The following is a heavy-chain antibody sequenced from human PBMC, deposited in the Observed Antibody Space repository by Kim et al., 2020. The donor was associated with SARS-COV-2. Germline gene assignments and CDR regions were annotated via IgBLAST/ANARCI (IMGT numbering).Heavy chain of an antibody. D-gene: IGHD6-13*01. CDR1: GFTFSSYA. CDR2: ISGSGGST. Sequence: GGSLRLSCAASGFTFSSYAMSWVRQAPGKGLEWVSAISGSGGSTYYADSVKGRFTISRDNSKNTLYLQMNSLRAEDTAVYYCARPADSSSFASQYYYYGMDVWGQGTTVTVSS. CDR3: ARPADSSSFASQYYYYGMDV. V-gene: IGHV3-23*01. J-gene: IGHJ6*02.